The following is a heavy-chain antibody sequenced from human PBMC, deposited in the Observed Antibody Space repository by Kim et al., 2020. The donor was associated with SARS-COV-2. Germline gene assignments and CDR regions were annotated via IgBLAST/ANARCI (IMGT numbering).Heavy chain of an antibody. J-gene: IGHJ4*02. CDR3: ARIYYGSGSYYTYPNDY. D-gene: IGHD3-10*01. Sequence: KSRVTISVDTSKNQFSLKLSSVTAADTAVYYCARIYYGSGSYYTYPNDYWGQGTLVTVSS. V-gene: IGHV4-34*01.